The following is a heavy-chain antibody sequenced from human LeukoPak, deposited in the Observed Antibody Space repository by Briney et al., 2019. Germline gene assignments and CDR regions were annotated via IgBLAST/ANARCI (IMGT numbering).Heavy chain of an antibody. CDR3: ARLMEGYFDY. Sequence: PGESLRLSCAASGFTVSSNYMSWVRQTPGKGLEWVSVIYSGGSTYYADSVKGRFTISRDNSNNTLYLQMNSLRAEDTAVYYCARLMEGYFDYWGQGTLVTVSS. CDR1: GFTVSSNY. V-gene: IGHV3-53*01. CDR2: IYSGGST. J-gene: IGHJ4*02. D-gene: IGHD3-3*01.